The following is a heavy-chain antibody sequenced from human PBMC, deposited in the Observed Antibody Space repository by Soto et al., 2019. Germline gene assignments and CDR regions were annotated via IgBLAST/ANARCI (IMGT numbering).Heavy chain of an antibody. CDR2: IIPILGIA. CDR3: ARLYYYGSGTHHTPPRDNAFDI. Sequence: GASVKVSCKASGVTFSSYTISWVRQAPGQGLEWMGRIIPILGIANYAQKFQGRVTITADKSTSTAYMELSSLRSEDTAVYYCARLYYYGSGTHHTPPRDNAFDIWGQGTMVTVSS. D-gene: IGHD3-10*01. V-gene: IGHV1-69*02. CDR1: GVTFSSYT. J-gene: IGHJ3*02.